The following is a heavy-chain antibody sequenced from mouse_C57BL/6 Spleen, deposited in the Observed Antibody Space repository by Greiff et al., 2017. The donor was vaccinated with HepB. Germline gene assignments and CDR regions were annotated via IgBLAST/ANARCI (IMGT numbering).Heavy chain of an antibody. D-gene: IGHD2-5*01. Sequence: EVQLQQSGPELVKPGASVKISCKASGYSFTGYYMNWVKQSPEKSLEWIGEINPSTGGTTYNQKFKAKSTLTVDKSSSTAYMQLKSLTSEDSAVYDCARDPYSKFYAMDYWGQGTSVTVSS. CDR1: GYSFTGYY. J-gene: IGHJ4*01. V-gene: IGHV1-42*01. CDR3: ARDPYSKFYAMDY. CDR2: INPSTGGT.